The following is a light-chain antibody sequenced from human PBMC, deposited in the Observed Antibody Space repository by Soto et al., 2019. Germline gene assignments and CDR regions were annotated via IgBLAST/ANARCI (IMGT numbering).Light chain of an antibody. CDR3: QQYGSSPWT. V-gene: IGKV3-20*01. CDR2: GAS. CDR1: QSVSSNY. J-gene: IGKJ1*01. Sequence: ESVVTQSPGTLSLSPGERTTLACRASQSVSSNYLAWYQQKPGQAPRPLIYGASSRATGIPDRFSGSGAGTDFTLTISRLESEEFAVYYCQQYGSSPWTFGQGTKVEIK.